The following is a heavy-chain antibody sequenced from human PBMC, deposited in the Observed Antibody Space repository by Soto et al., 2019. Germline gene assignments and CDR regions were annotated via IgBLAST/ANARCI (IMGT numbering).Heavy chain of an antibody. D-gene: IGHD5-18*01. CDR3: ASQTDDTAMVKGSYY. Sequence: QVQLVQSGAEVKKPGYSVKVSCKASGGTFSSYAISWVRQAPGQGLKWMGGIIPIFGTANYAQKFQGRVTITADESTSTAYMELSSLRSEDTAVSYCASQTDDTAMVKGSYYWGQGTLVTVSS. CDR2: IIPIFGTA. CDR1: GGTFSSYA. J-gene: IGHJ4*02. V-gene: IGHV1-69*01.